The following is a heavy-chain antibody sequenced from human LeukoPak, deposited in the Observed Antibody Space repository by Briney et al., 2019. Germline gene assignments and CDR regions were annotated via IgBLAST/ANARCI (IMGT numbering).Heavy chain of an antibody. V-gene: IGHV4-59*02. J-gene: IGHJ4*02. CDR3: ARDLGSGKYYSYFDY. Sequence: SETLSLTCTVSGGSVSNYYWSWVRQPPGKGLEWIGYIYYSGTTSYNPSLKSRLTISVDTSKNQFSLKLSSVTAADTAVYYCARDLGSGKYYSYFDYWGRGTLVTVSS. CDR1: GGSVSNYY. D-gene: IGHD1-26*01. CDR2: IYYSGTT.